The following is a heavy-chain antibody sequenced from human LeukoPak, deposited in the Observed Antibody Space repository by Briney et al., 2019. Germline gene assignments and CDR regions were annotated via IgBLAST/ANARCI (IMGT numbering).Heavy chain of an antibody. Sequence: SGTLSLTCTVSDGSLSGHYWSWIRQPPGRELESIGFVSYSGSTNYNPSLKGRVTISLDTSKNQFSLKLRSVIAADTALYYCARRFIGPSASWGAFDIWGQGIMVTVSS. J-gene: IGHJ3*02. CDR3: ARRFIGPSASWGAFDI. CDR1: DGSLSGHY. CDR2: VSYSGST. V-gene: IGHV4-59*08. D-gene: IGHD3-16*01.